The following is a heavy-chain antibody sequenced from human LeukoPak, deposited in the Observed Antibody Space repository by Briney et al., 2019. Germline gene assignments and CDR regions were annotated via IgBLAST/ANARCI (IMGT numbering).Heavy chain of an antibody. V-gene: IGHV3-7*03. D-gene: IGHD3-22*01. CDR2: IKQDGSEK. Sequence: GGSLRLSCAASGFTFSNFWMSWVRQAPGKGLEWVANIKQDGSEKYYVDSVKGRFTISRDNAKNSLYLQMISLRAEDTAVYYCAIYDSSGYYNYWGQGTLVTVSS. CDR1: GFTFSNFW. CDR3: AIYDSSGYYNY. J-gene: IGHJ4*02.